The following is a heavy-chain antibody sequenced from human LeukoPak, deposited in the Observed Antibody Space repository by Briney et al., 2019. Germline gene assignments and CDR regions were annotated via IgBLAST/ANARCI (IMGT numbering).Heavy chain of an antibody. CDR3: AWLWFGELFRPPKYLYGVDV. D-gene: IGHD3-10*01. CDR1: GFPFSDSG. J-gene: IGHJ6*02. CDR2: ISYDGTNK. Sequence: GSLRLSCAASGFPFSDSGMHWVRQASDKGLEWVAFISYDGTNKHYGDSVKGRFTISRDNSKNTLYLQMNSLRPEDTAVYYCAWLWFGELFRPPKYLYGVDVWGQGTTVTVSS. V-gene: IGHV3-30*03.